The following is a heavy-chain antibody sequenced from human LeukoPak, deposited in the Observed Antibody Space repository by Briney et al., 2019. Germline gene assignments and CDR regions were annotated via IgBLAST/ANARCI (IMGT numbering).Heavy chain of an antibody. J-gene: IGHJ4*02. CDR2: IKQDGSEK. CDR3: ARSEYYYDRSGYGY. Sequence: GESLRLSCAASGFTFSSYWMSWVRQAPGKVLEWVANIKQDGSEKYYVDSVKGRFTISRDNAKNSLYLQMNSLRAEDTAVYYCARSEYYYDRSGYGYWGQGTLVTVSA. V-gene: IGHV3-7*01. D-gene: IGHD3-22*01. CDR1: GFTFSSYW.